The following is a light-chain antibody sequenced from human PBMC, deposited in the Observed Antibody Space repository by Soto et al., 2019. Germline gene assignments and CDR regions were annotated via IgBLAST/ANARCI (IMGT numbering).Light chain of an antibody. Sequence: MHMTQSPSSVSASVGNRVTITCRASQGISTWLAWYQQTPGKAPKLLIYDASTLQSGVPSRFSGSGSGTEFTLTISSLQPADVATYYCQKYNSAPRTFGQGTKVDIK. CDR2: DAS. CDR1: QGISTW. J-gene: IGKJ1*01. CDR3: QKYNSAPRT. V-gene: IGKV1-12*01.